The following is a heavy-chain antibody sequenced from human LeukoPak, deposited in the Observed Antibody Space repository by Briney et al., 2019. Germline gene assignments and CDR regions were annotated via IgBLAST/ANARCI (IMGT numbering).Heavy chain of an antibody. CDR3: ARRRSIQYSAAAFDY. V-gene: IGHV3-48*03. CDR2: ISSIGTSI. Sequence: GGSLRLSCAASGFTFSSYEMTWVRQAPGKGLEGVSYISSIGTSIYYADSVMGRFTISRDNAKSSLYLQMDSLRAEDTAVYYCARRRSIQYSAAAFDYWGQGTLVTVSS. J-gene: IGHJ4*02. D-gene: IGHD6-13*01. CDR1: GFTFSSYE.